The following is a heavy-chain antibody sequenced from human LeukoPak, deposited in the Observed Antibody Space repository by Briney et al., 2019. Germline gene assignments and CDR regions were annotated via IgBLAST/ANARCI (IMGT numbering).Heavy chain of an antibody. V-gene: IGHV3-11*04. CDR1: GFTFSDYY. CDR2: ISSAASAI. J-gene: IGHJ4*02. D-gene: IGHD6-19*01. Sequence: GGSLRLSCAASGFTFSDYYMSWIRQAPGKGLEWLSYISSAASAIYYADSVRGRFTISRDNTNNSLLLQMNSLRAEDSAVYYRARVAVAGTIHWGQGTLVTVSS. CDR3: ARVAVAGTIH.